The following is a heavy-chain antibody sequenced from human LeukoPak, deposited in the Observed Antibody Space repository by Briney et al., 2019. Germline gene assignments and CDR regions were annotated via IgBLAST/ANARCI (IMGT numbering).Heavy chain of an antibody. CDR2: TSGSGDTT. Sequence: ASVKVSCKASGGTLSSYAMSWVRQAPGKGLEWVSATSGSGDTTYYADSVKGRFTISRDSSRNTLYLHMNSLRAEDTAVYYCAKDRVIATGIGEFDYWGQGTLVTVSS. CDR1: GGTLSSYA. CDR3: AKDRVIATGIGEFDY. V-gene: IGHV3-23*01. J-gene: IGHJ4*02. D-gene: IGHD6-13*01.